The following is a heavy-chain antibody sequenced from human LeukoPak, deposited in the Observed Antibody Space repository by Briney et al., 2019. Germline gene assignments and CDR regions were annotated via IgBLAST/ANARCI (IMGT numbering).Heavy chain of an antibody. Sequence: GGSLRLSCAASGFTFSSYAMSWARQAPGKGLEWVSAISGSGGSTYYADSVKGRFTISRDNSKNTLYLQMNSLRAEDTAVYYCAKFDYGDYVHDYWGQGTLVTVSS. J-gene: IGHJ4*02. V-gene: IGHV3-23*01. CDR1: GFTFSSYA. CDR3: AKFDYGDYVHDY. CDR2: ISGSGGST. D-gene: IGHD4-17*01.